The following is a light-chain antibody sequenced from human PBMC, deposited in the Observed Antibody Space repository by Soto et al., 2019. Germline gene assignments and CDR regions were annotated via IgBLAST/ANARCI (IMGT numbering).Light chain of an antibody. J-gene: IGKJ5*01. CDR1: QSVRSY. V-gene: IGKV3-11*01. Sequence: DIVLTQSPATLSLSPGERATLSCRDSQSVRSYLGWYQQRPGQAPRLLIYDASNRATGIPARFSGSGSGTDFTLSISSLEPEDFAVYYCQQGGTFGQGTRLEIK. CDR3: QQGGT. CDR2: DAS.